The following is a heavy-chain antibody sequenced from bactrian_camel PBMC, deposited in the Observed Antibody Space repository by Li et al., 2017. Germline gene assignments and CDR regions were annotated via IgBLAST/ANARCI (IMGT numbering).Heavy chain of an antibody. Sequence: DVQLVESGGGSVQAGGSLTLSCVVSGYTSSDYCMGWLRQGPGKEDYEGIGNYMDDGRTSYADSVQGRFTISRDNANNILYLEMNSLKPEDTAMYSCAFDHSGEYCSKPSQHVPDIAFAGQWTQVTVS. V-gene: IGHV3S42*01. D-gene: IGHD2*01. CDR2: YMDDGRT. J-gene: IGHJ6*01. CDR3: AFDHSGEYCSKPSQHVPDIAF. CDR1: GYTSSDYC.